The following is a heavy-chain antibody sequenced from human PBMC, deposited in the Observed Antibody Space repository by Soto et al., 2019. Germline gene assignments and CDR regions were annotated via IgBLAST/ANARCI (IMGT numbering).Heavy chain of an antibody. CDR3: ARVLGGGGSYYDYFDY. J-gene: IGHJ4*02. CDR1: GFTFSSYA. Sequence: GGSLRLSCAASGFTFSSYAMSWVRQAPGKGLEWVSAISGSGGSTYYADSVKGRFTISRDNAKNSLYLQMNSLRAEDTAVYYCARVLGGGGSYYDYFDYWGQGTLVTVSS. CDR2: ISGSGGST. D-gene: IGHD1-26*01. V-gene: IGHV3-23*01.